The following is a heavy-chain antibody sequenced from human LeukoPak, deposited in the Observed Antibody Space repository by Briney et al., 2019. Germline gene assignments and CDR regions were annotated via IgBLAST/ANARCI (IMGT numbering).Heavy chain of an antibody. V-gene: IGHV3-11*04. CDR2: ISSSSSTI. CDR3: ARSSSSDY. J-gene: IGHJ4*02. D-gene: IGHD6-6*01. Sequence: LSLTCTVSGGSISSGDYYWSWIRQPPGKGLEWVSYISSSSSTIYYADSVKGRFTISRDNAKNSLYLQMNSLRAEDTAVYYCARSSSSDYWGQGTLVTVSS. CDR1: GGSISSGDYY.